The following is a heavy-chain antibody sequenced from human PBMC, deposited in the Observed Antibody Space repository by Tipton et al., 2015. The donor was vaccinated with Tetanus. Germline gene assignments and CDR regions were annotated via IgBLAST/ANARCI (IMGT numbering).Heavy chain of an antibody. CDR3: ARDGLQGPSDGFDM. CDR1: GFTLSSYG. Sequence: SLRLSCATSGFTLSSYGVAWFRQAPGKGLEWVASISGDAKRTYYTDSMKGRLSISRDNSISVAHLQVNNVRAEDTAIYHRARDGLQGPSDGFDMWGQGTMVPVSS. V-gene: IGHV3-23*01. CDR2: ISGDAKRT. J-gene: IGHJ3*02. D-gene: IGHD4-11*01.